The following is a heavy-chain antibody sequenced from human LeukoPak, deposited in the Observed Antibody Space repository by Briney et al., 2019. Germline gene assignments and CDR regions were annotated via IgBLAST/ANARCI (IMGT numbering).Heavy chain of an antibody. CDR3: ARAVGPTHFDY. D-gene: IGHD1-26*01. Sequence: PGGSLRLSCAASGFTLSTYWMSWVRQAPGKGLEWVANIKQDGTEKYYVDSVNGRFTISRDNAKNSLYLQMSSLRAEDTAMYYCARAVGPTHFDYWGQGTLVTVSS. J-gene: IGHJ4*02. V-gene: IGHV3-7*04. CDR2: IKQDGTEK. CDR1: GFTLSTYW.